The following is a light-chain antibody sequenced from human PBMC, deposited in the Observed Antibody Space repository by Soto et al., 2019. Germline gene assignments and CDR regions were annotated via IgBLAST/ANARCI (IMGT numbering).Light chain of an antibody. J-gene: IGKJ1*01. Sequence: DIVMTQSPLSLPVTHGEPASISCRSSQSLLHSNGYNYLDWYLQKPGQSPQLLIYLGSNRASVVPDRLSGSGSDTYFTLKIIRVEAEDGGVYYCMQALQTPRTFGQGTQV. CDR3: MQALQTPRT. CDR1: QSLLHSNGYNY. CDR2: LGS. V-gene: IGKV2-28*01.